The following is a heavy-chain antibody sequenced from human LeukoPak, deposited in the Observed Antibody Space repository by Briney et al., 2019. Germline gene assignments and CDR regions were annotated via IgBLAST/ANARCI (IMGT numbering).Heavy chain of an antibody. D-gene: IGHD6-19*01. V-gene: IGHV1-24*01. CDR3: TTRRGSIAVAAYYFHS. CDR2: FDPEEGDT. Sequence: ASVKVSCKVSGYSLNELTMHWVRQAPGKGLEWMGGFDPEEGDTIYAQQFEGGLTMTEDTSADTAYMELTSLRSEDTALYYCTTRRGSIAVAAYYFHSWGQGTLVTVST. J-gene: IGHJ4*02. CDR1: GYSLNELT.